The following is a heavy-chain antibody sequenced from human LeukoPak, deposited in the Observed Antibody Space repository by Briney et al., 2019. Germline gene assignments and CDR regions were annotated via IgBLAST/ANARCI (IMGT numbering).Heavy chain of an antibody. D-gene: IGHD1-26*01. V-gene: IGHV3-48*01. CDR2: ISTSSSTI. CDR3: ARGGDYSGWFDP. J-gene: IGHJ5*02. CDR1: GFTFSSYS. Sequence: GGSLRLSCAASGFTFSSYSMNWVRQAPGKGLEWDSYISTSSSTIYYADSVKGRFTISRDNAKNSLYLQMNYLRAEDTAVYYCARGGDYSGWFDPWGRGTLVTVSS.